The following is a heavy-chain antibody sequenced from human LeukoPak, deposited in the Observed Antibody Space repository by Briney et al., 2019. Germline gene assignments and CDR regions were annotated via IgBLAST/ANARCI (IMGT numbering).Heavy chain of an antibody. CDR2: ISGSGGST. J-gene: IGHJ4*02. CDR3: AKLILGPDY. CDR1: GFTFSSYA. Sequence: GGSLRLSCAASGFTFSSYAMSWVRQAPGKGLEWVSAISGSGGSTYYAYSVKGRFTISRDNSKNPLYLRMNSLRAEDTAVYYCAKLILGPDYWGQGTLVTVSS. V-gene: IGHV3-23*01.